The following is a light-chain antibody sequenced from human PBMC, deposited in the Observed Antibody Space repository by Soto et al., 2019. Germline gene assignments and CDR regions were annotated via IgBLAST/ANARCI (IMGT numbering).Light chain of an antibody. J-gene: IGLJ1*01. CDR2: DVN. V-gene: IGLV2-14*01. CDR3: TSYTTSSLYV. CDR1: SSDVGAYNY. Sequence: QSALTQPASVSGSPGQSLTISCTGTSSDVGAYNYVSWYQQHPGKAPKLIIYDVNNRPSGVSNRLSGAKSGNTASLPISGLQAEDEADYYCTSYTTSSLYVFGTGTKLTVL.